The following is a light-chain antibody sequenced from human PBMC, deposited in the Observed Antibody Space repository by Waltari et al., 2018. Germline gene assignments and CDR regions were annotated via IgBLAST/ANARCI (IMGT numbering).Light chain of an antibody. CDR1: QSVSRT. Sequence: EIVLTQSPGTLSLSPGERATLSCRASQSVSRTLAWYQQKPGQAPRLLIYGASTRATGIPERFSGGGSGTDFSLTINRLEPEDFAVYYCQHYVRLPATFGQGTKVEIK. CDR3: QHYVRLPAT. V-gene: IGKV3-20*01. CDR2: GAS. J-gene: IGKJ1*01.